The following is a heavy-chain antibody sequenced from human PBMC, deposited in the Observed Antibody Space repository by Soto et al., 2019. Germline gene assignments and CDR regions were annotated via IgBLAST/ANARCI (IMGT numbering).Heavy chain of an antibody. V-gene: IGHV4-59*12. CDR2: IYYSGST. D-gene: IGHD2-2*01. J-gene: IGHJ6*03. CDR1: GGSISSYC. CDR3: ARAHPPENCSSTSCSGYYYYYYMDV. Sequence: PSETLSLTCTVSGGSISSYCWSWIRQPPGKGLEWIGYIYYSGSTHYNPSLKSRVTISVDTSKNQFSLKLSSVTAADTAVYYCARAHPPENCSSTSCSGYYYYYYMDVWGKGTTVTVSS.